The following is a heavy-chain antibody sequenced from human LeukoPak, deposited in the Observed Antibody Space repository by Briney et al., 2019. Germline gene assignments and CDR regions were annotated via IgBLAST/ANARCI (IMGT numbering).Heavy chain of an antibody. D-gene: IGHD6-13*01. Sequence: GRSLRLSCAASGFTFDDYAMHWVRQAPGKGLEWVSVIYSGGSTYYADSVKGRFTISRDNSKNTLYLQMNSLRAEDTAVYYCARGGSSWYNWFDPWGQGTLVTVSS. CDR1: GFTFDDYA. V-gene: IGHV3-53*01. CDR3: ARGGSSWYNWFDP. J-gene: IGHJ5*02. CDR2: IYSGGST.